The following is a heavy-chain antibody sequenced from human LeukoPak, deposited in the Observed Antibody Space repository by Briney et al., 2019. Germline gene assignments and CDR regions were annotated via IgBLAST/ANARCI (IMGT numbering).Heavy chain of an antibody. V-gene: IGHV4-30-4*08. Sequence: SQTLSLTCTVSGGSISSGDYYWSWIRQPPGKGLEWIGYIYSSGSTYYNPSLKSRVTMSIDTSNNQFSLKLSSVTAADTAVYYCARDRLRYSNYYFDYWGQGTLVTVSS. CDR2: IYSSGST. CDR1: GGSISSGDYY. CDR3: ARDRLRYSNYYFDY. D-gene: IGHD4-11*01. J-gene: IGHJ4*02.